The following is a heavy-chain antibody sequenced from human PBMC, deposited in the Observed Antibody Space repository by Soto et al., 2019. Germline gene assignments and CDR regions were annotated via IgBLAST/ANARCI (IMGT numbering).Heavy chain of an antibody. J-gene: IGHJ6*02. V-gene: IGHV3-43D*04. CDR2: ISWDGGST. CDR1: GFTFDDYA. D-gene: IGHD1-7*01. Sequence: PGGSLRLSCAASGFTFDDYAMHWVRQAPGKGLEWVSLISWDGGSTYYADSVKGRFTISRDNSKNSLYLQMNSLRAEDTALYYCAKDSGTTKHYSYYYYYGMDVWGQGTTVTVSS. CDR3: AKDSGTTKHYSYYYYYGMDV.